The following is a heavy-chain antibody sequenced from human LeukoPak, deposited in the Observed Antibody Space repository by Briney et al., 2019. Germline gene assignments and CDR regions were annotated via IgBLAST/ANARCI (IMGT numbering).Heavy chain of an antibody. Sequence: GGSLRLSCAASGFTFDSYSMNWVRQAPGKGLEWISYISSSSTTIYYADSVKGRFTISRDNSKNTLYLQMNSLRAEDTAVYYCAGGLTGFDYWGQGTLVTVSS. D-gene: IGHD3-9*01. V-gene: IGHV3-48*01. J-gene: IGHJ4*02. CDR3: AGGLTGFDY. CDR1: GFTFDSYS. CDR2: ISSSSTTI.